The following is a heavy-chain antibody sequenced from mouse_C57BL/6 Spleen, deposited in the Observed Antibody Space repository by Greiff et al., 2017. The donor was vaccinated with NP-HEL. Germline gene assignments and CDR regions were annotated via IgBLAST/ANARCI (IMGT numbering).Heavy chain of an antibody. D-gene: IGHD1-1*01. CDR3: AISVVDPYAMDY. V-gene: IGHV1-74*01. CDR2: IHPSDSDT. J-gene: IGHJ4*01. Sequence: QVQLQQPGAELVKPGASVKVSCKASGYTFTSYWMHWVKQRPGQGLEWIGRIHPSDSDTNYNQKFKGKATLTVDKSSSTAYMQLSSLTSEDSAVYYCAISVVDPYAMDYWGQGTSVTVSS. CDR1: GYTFTSYW.